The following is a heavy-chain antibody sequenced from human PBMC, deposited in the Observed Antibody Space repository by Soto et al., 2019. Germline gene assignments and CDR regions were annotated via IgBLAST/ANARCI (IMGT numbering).Heavy chain of an antibody. V-gene: IGHV1-69*04. CDR1: GGTFSSYT. D-gene: IGHD4-17*01. CDR2: IIPILGIA. J-gene: IGHJ5*02. CDR3: ARDRTSDYGDYSNWFDP. Sequence: GASVKVSCKASGGTFSSYTISWVRQAPGQGLEWMGRIIPILGIANYAQKFQGRVTITADKSTSTAYMELSSLRSEDTAVYYCARDRTSDYGDYSNWFDPWGQGTLVTVSS.